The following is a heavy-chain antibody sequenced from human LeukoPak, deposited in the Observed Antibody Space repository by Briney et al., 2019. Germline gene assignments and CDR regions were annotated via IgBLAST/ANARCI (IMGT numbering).Heavy chain of an antibody. D-gene: IGHD2-21*02. J-gene: IGHJ3*02. CDR3: ARLLNNDNAGDPDTFDM. V-gene: IGHV4-59*11. CDR1: SGSISSHY. CDR2: IYYTGTT. Sequence: PSDTLSLTCTVSSGSISSHYWSWIRQSPERGLEWIGVIYYTGTTRYNPSLRGRVTMSVDSSRNHFSLKLTSMTAADTALYYCARLLNNDNAGDPDTFDMWGQGTMVTVSS.